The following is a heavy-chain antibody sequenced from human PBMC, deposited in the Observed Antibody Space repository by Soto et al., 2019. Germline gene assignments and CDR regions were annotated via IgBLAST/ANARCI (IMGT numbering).Heavy chain of an antibody. D-gene: IGHD2-15*01. CDR2: VNPSGGST. V-gene: IGHV1-46*01. Sequence: QVQLVQSGPEVKKPGASVKVSCKASGYIFTAYSMHWVRQAPGQGLEWMGVVNPSGGSTNYAQKFQGRITMTRDTSRSTVYMDLSSLTSEDTAVYYCAREENCSDGICYSEYFQRWGQGTLVTVSS. CDR3: AREENCSDGICYSEYFQR. J-gene: IGHJ1*01. CDR1: GYIFTAYS.